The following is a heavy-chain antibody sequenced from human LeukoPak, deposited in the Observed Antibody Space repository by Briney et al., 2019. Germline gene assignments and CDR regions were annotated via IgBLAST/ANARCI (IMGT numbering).Heavy chain of an antibody. CDR3: ARTVEGYSSSWYVYFDY. CDR2: IYYSGST. CDR1: GGSISSYY. V-gene: IGHV4-59*01. D-gene: IGHD6-13*01. Sequence: SETLSLTCTVSGGSISSYYWSWIRQPPGKGLEWIGYIYYSGSTNYNPSLKSRVTISVDTSKNQFSLKLSSVTAADTAVYYCARTVEGYSSSWYVYFDYWGQGTLVTVSS. J-gene: IGHJ4*02.